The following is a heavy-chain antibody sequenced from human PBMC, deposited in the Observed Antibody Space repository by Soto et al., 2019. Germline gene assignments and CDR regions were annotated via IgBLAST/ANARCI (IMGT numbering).Heavy chain of an antibody. D-gene: IGHD3-3*01. V-gene: IGHV3-48*02. Sequence: EVQLVESGGGLVQPGGSLRLSCEVSGFTFGTYSMNWVRQAPGKGLGWVSYIDSGSGTIYSEGSVKGRFTISRDNAKNSLYLQMNSLRDEDTAVYFCARENTVLAPSDYWGQGTLVTVSS. CDR2: IDSGSGTI. CDR3: ARENTVLAPSDY. CDR1: GFTFGTYS. J-gene: IGHJ4*02.